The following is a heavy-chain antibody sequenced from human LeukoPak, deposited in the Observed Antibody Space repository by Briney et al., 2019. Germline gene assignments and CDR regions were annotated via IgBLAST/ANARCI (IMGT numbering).Heavy chain of an antibody. Sequence: SQTLSLTCTVSGVSISSGDYYWSWIRQPPGKGLEWIAYMYYSGSTYYNPSLKSRVTMSADTSKNQFSLKLSSVTAADTAVYYCARPYYYDSRIDPWGQGTLVTVSS. CDR2: MYYSGST. V-gene: IGHV4-30-4*01. J-gene: IGHJ5*02. CDR1: GVSISSGDYY. D-gene: IGHD3-22*01. CDR3: ARPYYYDSRIDP.